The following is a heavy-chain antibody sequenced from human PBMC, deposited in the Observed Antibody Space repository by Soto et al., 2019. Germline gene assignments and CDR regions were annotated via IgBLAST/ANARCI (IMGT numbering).Heavy chain of an antibody. D-gene: IGHD2-21*02. CDR1: GFTFSSYA. CDR2: VSIGGST. V-gene: IGHV3-23*01. CDR3: AKRRGDGGQFDY. Sequence: DVQLLESGGGLVQPEGSLRLSCAASGFTFSSYAMGWVRQGPGKGLEWVAVVSIGGSTHYADSVRGRFTISRDNSKNTLSLQMTSLKDEATAGYVCAKRRGDGGQFDYWGQGALVTVSS. J-gene: IGHJ4*02.